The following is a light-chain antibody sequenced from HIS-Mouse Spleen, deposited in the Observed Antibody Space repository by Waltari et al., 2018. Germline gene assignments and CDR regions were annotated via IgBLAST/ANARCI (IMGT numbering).Light chain of an antibody. CDR1: HGLSSA. V-gene: IGKV1-13*02. CDR2: DAS. CDR3: QQFNSYPYT. J-gene: IGKJ2*01. Sequence: AIQLTQSPSSLSESLGDRLTITCRASHGLSSALAWYQQKPGKAPKLLIYDASSLESGVPSRFSGSGSGTDFTLTISSLQPEDFATYYCQQFNSYPYTFGQGTKLEIK.